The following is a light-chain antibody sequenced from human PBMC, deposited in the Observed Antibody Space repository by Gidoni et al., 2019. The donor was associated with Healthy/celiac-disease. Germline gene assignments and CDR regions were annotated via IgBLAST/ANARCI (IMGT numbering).Light chain of an antibody. CDR1: NIGSKS. CDR3: QVWDSSSDHPVV. J-gene: IGLJ2*01. CDR2: YDS. Sequence: SYVLTQPPSVSVAPGKTARLTCGGNNIGSKSVHWYQQKPGQAPVLVIYYDSDRPSGIPERFSCSNSGNTATLTISRVEAGDEADYYCQVWDSSSDHPVVFGGGTKLTVL. V-gene: IGLV3-21*04.